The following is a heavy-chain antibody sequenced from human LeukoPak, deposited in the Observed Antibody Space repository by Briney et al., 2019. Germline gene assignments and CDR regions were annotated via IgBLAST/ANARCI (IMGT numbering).Heavy chain of an antibody. CDR3: AREKRVAGSRGGFDP. D-gene: IGHD6-19*01. CDR2: ISAYNGNT. CDR1: GYTFTSYG. V-gene: IGHV1-18*01. Sequence: GASVKVSCKASGYTFTSYGISWVRQAPGQGLEWMGWISAYNGNTNYAQKLQGRVTMTRDTSISTAYMELSRLRSDDTAVYYCAREKRVAGSRGGFDPWGQGTLVTVSS. J-gene: IGHJ5*02.